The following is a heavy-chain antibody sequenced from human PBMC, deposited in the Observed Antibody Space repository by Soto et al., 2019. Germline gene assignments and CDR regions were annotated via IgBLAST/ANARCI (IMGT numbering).Heavy chain of an antibody. J-gene: IGHJ4*02. Sequence: SVKVSCKACGCTFSSYAISWVRQAPGQGLEWMGGIIPIFGTANYAQKFQGRVTITADESTSTAYMELSSLRSEDTAVYYCASPPVAGAVYYFHYWGQGTLVTVSS. D-gene: IGHD6-19*01. V-gene: IGHV1-69*13. CDR3: ASPPVAGAVYYFHY. CDR1: GCTFSSYA. CDR2: IIPIFGTA.